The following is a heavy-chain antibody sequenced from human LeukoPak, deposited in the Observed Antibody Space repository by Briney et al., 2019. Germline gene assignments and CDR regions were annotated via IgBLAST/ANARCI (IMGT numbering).Heavy chain of an antibody. Sequence: SQTLSLTCTVSGGSMSSGGDYWTWMRQHPGKGLEWIGYISSRWNTYYNPSLKSRLTISLDTSKSQFSLQLNSATASDTAVYYCARGPSFGSSSRFDSWGQGTLVNVSS. CDR1: GGSMSSGGDY. CDR3: ARGPSFGSSSRFDS. D-gene: IGHD6-6*01. CDR2: ISSRWNT. J-gene: IGHJ4*02. V-gene: IGHV4-31*03.